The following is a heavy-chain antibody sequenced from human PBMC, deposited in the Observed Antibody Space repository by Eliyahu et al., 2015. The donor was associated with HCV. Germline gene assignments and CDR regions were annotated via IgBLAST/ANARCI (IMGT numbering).Heavy chain of an antibody. CDR2: IYPRGTP. D-gene: IGHD3-22*01. J-gene: IGHJ4*02. CDR1: GASISDDNW. Sequence: QVQLQESGPGLVKPSGTLSLTCAVSGASISDDNWWSWVRQPPGKGLGWVGGIYPRGTPNYNPSLESRVIISVDKSKNQFSLKLSSVTAADTAVYYCARLIEPRAGRSGYYLDYWGQGTLVTVSS. V-gene: IGHV4-4*02. CDR3: ARLIEPRAGRSGYYLDY.